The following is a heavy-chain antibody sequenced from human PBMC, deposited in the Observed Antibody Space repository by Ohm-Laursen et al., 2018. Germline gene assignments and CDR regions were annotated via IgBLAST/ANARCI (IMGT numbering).Heavy chain of an antibody. D-gene: IGHD4-17*01. CDR2: IHFSGST. J-gene: IGHJ5*02. CDR1: GASINNYC. Sequence: SETLSLTCTVSGASINNYCWNWIRQPAGKGLEWIGRIHFSGSTRYNPSLQGRVTISLDKSTQQFSLKLTSVTAADTAVYYCARGDFGDYNWFDPWGQGTRITVSS. CDR3: ARGDFGDYNWFDP. V-gene: IGHV4-4*07.